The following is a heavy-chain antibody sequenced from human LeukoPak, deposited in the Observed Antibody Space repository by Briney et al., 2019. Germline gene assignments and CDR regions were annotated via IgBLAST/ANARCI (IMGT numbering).Heavy chain of an antibody. CDR3: ARGQSYYDSSGPTGAFDI. J-gene: IGHJ3*02. D-gene: IGHD3-22*01. CDR2: MNPNSGNT. Sequence: GASVKVSCKASGGTFSSYAINWVRQATGQGLEWMGWMNPNSGNTGYAQKFQGRVTMTRNTSISTAYMELSSLRSEDTAVYYCARGQSYYDSSGPTGAFDIWGQGTMVTVSS. V-gene: IGHV1-8*02. CDR1: GGTFSSYA.